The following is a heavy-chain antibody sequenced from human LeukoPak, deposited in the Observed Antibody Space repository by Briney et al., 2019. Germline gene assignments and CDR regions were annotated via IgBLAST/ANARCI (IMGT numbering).Heavy chain of an antibody. Sequence: ASVKVSCKASGYTFTSYGITWVRQGPGQGLEWMGWISAYNGNTNYAQKVQGRVSMTTDTSTSTAYMELRSLRSDDTAVYYCVKTYYYDSSGYSADAFDIWGQGTMVTVSS. D-gene: IGHD3-22*01. V-gene: IGHV1-18*01. CDR2: ISAYNGNT. CDR3: VKTYYYDSSGYSADAFDI. CDR1: GYTFTSYG. J-gene: IGHJ3*02.